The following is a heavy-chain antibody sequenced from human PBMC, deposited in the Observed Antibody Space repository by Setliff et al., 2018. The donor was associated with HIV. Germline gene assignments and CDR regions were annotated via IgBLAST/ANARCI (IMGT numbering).Heavy chain of an antibody. Sequence: PSETLSLTCTVSGGSISSSLYYWGWIRQPPGKGLEWIGSIYYSGSTYYNPSLKSRITISVDTSKNQFSLKLSSVTAADTAVYYCARKNRYCSGGSCYYFDSWGRGTLVTVSS. J-gene: IGHJ4*02. CDR2: IYYSGST. CDR3: ARKNRYCSGGSCYYFDS. D-gene: IGHD2-15*01. V-gene: IGHV4-39*01. CDR1: GGSISSSLYY.